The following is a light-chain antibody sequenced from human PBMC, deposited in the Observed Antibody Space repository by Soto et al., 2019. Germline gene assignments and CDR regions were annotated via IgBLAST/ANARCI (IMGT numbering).Light chain of an antibody. CDR3: QQYDSSFT. Sequence: VLTQSPATLSLSPGERATLSCTASQHVTTTYIAWYQQKFGQAPRLLIYGASTRATGTPDRFTGGGFGTDFTLTISRGEAEDFAVYYCQQYDSSFTFGGGTKVEMK. CDR2: GAS. V-gene: IGKV3-20*01. J-gene: IGKJ4*01. CDR1: QHVTTTY.